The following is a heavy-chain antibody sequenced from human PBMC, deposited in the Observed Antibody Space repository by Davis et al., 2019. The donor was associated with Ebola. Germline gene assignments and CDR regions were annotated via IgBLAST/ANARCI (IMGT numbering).Heavy chain of an antibody. D-gene: IGHD7-27*01. Sequence: GGSLRLSCQGSGFNLGAYAVSWFRQAPGKGLEWVGFIRGIGYGGTIEYGASVKGRFTFSSDDSKSIAYLQMNSLKTEDTAVYFCTRERDWGEHIDYWGQGTLVTVSS. CDR1: GFNLGAYA. CDR3: TRERDWGEHIDY. CDR2: IRGIGYGGTI. V-gene: IGHV3-49*03. J-gene: IGHJ4*02.